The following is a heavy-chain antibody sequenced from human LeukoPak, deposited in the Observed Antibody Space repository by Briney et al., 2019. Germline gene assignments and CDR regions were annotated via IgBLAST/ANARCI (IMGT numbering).Heavy chain of an antibody. D-gene: IGHD2-2*01. CDR2: ISSSSSYI. CDR3: AGEPYCSSTSCAHYFDY. Sequence: GGSLRLSCAASGFTFSSYSMNWVRQAPGKGLEWVSSISSSSSYIYYADSVKGRFTISRDNAKNSLYLQMNSLRAEDTAVYYCAGEPYCSSTSCAHYFDYWGQGTLVTVSS. J-gene: IGHJ4*02. CDR1: GFTFSSYS. V-gene: IGHV3-21*01.